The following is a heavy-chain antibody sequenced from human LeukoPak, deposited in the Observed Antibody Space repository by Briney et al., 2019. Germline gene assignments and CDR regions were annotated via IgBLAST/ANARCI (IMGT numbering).Heavy chain of an antibody. D-gene: IGHD6-6*01. CDR1: GYTFTNFE. V-gene: IGHV3-48*03. Sequence: GVSLTLPCAASGYTFTNFEMNWVRQAPGKGLEWVSYYWWRGSTTSYGDSVKGRFHIPRDNAKNSVSLQMNSVRAEDAAVYYCARAGPSAFDPWGQGTMVTVSS. CDR3: ARAGPSAFDP. CDR2: YWWRGSTT. J-gene: IGHJ5*02.